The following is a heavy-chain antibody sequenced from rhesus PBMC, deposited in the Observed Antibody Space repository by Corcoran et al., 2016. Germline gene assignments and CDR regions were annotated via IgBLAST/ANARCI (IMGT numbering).Heavy chain of an antibody. CDR1: GGSISSGYD. J-gene: IGHJ4*01. CDR3: ARRKVLFDY. Sequence: QVQLQESGPGVVKPSETLALTCTVSGGSISSGYDWSWIRQPPGKGLGWIGFISGSSGSTYYNPSLRSRVTISTDTSKTQFSLKLSSVTAADTAVYYCARRKVLFDYWGQGVLVTVSS. CDR2: ISGSSGST. V-gene: IGHV4-76*01.